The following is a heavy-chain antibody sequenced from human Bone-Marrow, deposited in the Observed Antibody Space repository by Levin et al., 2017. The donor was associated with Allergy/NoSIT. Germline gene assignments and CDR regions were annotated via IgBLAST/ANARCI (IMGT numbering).Heavy chain of an antibody. V-gene: IGHV4-61*01. CDR3: ARGSYFGGLSFDC. D-gene: IGHD4-23*01. CDR2: IYHSGST. CDR1: GGSVSSGSYY. J-gene: IGHJ4*02. Sequence: SETLSLTCTVSGGSVSSGSYYWSCIRQPPGKGLEWIAYIYHSGSTKYNPSLNSRVTISLDTTRNQFSLRLTSLTAADTAVYYCARGSYFGGLSFDCWGKGTLVTVSS.